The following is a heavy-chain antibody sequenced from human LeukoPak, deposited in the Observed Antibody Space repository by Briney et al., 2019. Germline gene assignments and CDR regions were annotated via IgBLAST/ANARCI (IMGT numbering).Heavy chain of an antibody. V-gene: IGHV3-21*01. CDR2: ISGTSTNI. Sequence: GGSLRPSCVASGFTFSTYWMSWVRQAPGKGPEWVSFISGTSTNIYYADAVKGRFTISRDNAKNSLYLQMDSLRAEDTAVYYCARDSIYSDPSDYYYDYWGQGTLVTVSS. J-gene: IGHJ4*02. D-gene: IGHD3-22*01. CDR1: GFTFSTYW. CDR3: ARDSIYSDPSDYYYDY.